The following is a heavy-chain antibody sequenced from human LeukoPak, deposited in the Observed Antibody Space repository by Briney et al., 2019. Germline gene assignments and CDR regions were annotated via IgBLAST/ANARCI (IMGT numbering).Heavy chain of an antibody. D-gene: IGHD2-21*01. CDR3: VGLSGGDSY. CDR2: IDGGGSDT. Sequence: PGGSLRLSCAASGFTFRSSWMHWVRQVPGKGLVWVSRIDGGGSDTTYADSVKGRFTISRDNAKNTLYLQMNSLRAEDTAVYYCVGLSGGDSYWGQGTPVTVSS. J-gene: IGHJ4*02. CDR1: GFTFRSSW. V-gene: IGHV3-74*01.